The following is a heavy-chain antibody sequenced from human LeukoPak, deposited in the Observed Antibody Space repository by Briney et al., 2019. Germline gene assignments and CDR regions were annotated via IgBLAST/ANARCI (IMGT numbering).Heavy chain of an antibody. CDR3: ARYAFDI. CDR2: INHSGST. V-gene: IGHV4-34*01. Sequence: PSETLSLTCAVYGGSFSGYYWSWIRQPPGKGLEWIGEINHSGSTNYNPSLKSRVTISVDTSKNQFSLKLSSVTAADTAVYYCARYAFDIWGQGTMVTASS. CDR1: GGSFSGYY. J-gene: IGHJ3*02.